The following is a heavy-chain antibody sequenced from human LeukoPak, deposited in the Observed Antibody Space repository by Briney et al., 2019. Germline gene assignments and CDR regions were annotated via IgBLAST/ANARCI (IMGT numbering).Heavy chain of an antibody. V-gene: IGHV1-2*02. Sequence: GASVKVSCKASGYTFTGYYMHWVRQAPGQGLEWMGWINPNSGGTNYAQKFQGRVTMTRDTSISTAYMELSRLRSDDTAVYYCARDIGITMIVRYFQHWGQGTLVTVSS. J-gene: IGHJ1*01. CDR2: INPNSGGT. D-gene: IGHD3-22*01. CDR1: GYTFTGYY. CDR3: ARDIGITMIVRYFQH.